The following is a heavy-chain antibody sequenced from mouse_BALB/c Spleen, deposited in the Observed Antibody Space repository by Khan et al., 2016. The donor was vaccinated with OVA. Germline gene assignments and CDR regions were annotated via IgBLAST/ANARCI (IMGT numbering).Heavy chain of an antibody. V-gene: IGHV5-6*01. D-gene: IGHD4-1*01. CDR3: ASHLTGSFAY. J-gene: IGHJ3*01. CDR2: ISCGGDYT. CDR1: GFTFSSYG. Sequence: EVELVESGGDLVKPGGSLKLSCAASGFTFSSYGMSWVRQTPDKRLEWVATISCGGDYTYYPDNVKGRFTISRDNARNTLYLQMSSLKSEDTAMYYCASHLTGSFAYWGQGTLVTVSA.